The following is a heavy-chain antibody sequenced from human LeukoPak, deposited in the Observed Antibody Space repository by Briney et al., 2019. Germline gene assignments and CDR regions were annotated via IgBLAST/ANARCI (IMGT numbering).Heavy chain of an antibody. CDR3: AGGKDTAMAPSYWFDP. D-gene: IGHD5-18*01. CDR1: GGSISSGGYY. J-gene: IGHJ5*02. Sequence: SQTPSLTCTVSGGSISSGGYYWSWIRQHPGKGLEWIGYIYYSGSTYYNPSLKSRVTISVDTSKNQFSLNLSSVTAADTAVYYCAGGKDTAMAPSYWFDPWGQGTLVTVSS. V-gene: IGHV4-31*03. CDR2: IYYSGST.